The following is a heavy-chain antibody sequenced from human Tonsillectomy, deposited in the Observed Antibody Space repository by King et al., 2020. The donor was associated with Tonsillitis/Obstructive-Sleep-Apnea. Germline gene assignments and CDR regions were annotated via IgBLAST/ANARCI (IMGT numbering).Heavy chain of an antibody. J-gene: IGHJ4*02. CDR1: GYTFTWNY. D-gene: IGHD2-15*01. CDR3: VRDDKDGRHLNY. V-gene: IGHV1-46*01. Sequence: QLVQSGAEVKKPGASVKVSCKASGYTFTWNYVHWVRQAPGQGLEWMGIINPGDGIATYAQKVQGRFTMTRDTSTSTVNMELRSLRAEDTAVYYCVRDDKDGRHLNYWGQGSLVSVSS. CDR2: INPGDGIA.